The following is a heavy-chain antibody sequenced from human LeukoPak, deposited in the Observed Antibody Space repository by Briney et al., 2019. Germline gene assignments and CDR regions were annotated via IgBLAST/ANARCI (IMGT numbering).Heavy chain of an antibody. V-gene: IGHV4-59*01. J-gene: IGHJ3*02. Sequence: PSETLSLTCTVSGGSISRYYWSWIRQPPGKGLEWIGYIYYSGSTNYNPSLKSRVTISVDTSKNQFSLKLSSVTAADTAVYYCARELEYSSSSRADAFDIWGQGTMVTVSS. CDR1: GGSISRYY. D-gene: IGHD6-6*01. CDR3: ARELEYSSSSRADAFDI. CDR2: IYYSGST.